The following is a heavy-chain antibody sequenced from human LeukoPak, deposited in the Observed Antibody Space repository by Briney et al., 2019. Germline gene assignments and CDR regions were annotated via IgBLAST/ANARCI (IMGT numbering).Heavy chain of an antibody. D-gene: IGHD3-22*01. CDR1: GFTVSSNY. CDR2: IYSGGST. J-gene: IGHJ4*02. V-gene: IGHV3-53*01. Sequence: GGSLRLSCAASGFTVSSNYMSWVRQAPGKGLEWVSVIYSGGSTYYAASVKGRFTISRANSENTMYLQMNSLRAEDRAVYYCARGYYYDSSGYFPFDYWGQGTLVTVYS. CDR3: ARGYYYDSSGYFPFDY.